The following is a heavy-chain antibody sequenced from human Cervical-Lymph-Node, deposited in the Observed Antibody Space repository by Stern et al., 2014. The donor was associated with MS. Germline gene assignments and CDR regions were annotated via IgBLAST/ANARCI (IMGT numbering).Heavy chain of an antibody. D-gene: IGHD6-13*01. CDR3: ARARRTAAGTGGYYFDY. CDR2: IGTAGAT. CDR1: GFTFSSYD. J-gene: IGHJ4*02. V-gene: IGHV3-13*01. Sequence: VQLVQSGGGLVQPGGSLRLSCAASGFTFSSYDMHWVRQATGKGLEWVSAIGTAGATYYPGSVKGRFTISRENAKNSLYLQMNSLRAGDTAVYYCARARRTAAGTGGYYFDYWGQGTLVTVSS.